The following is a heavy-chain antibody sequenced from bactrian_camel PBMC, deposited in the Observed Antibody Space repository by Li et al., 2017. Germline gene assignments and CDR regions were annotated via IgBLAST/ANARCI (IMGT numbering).Heavy chain of an antibody. Sequence: HVQLVESGGGLVQPGGSTTLSCAGSEFMTGTRYVSWIRQAPGKGLEWVSSVYGDGSGTFYSDSVKGRFTISRDNAKNTVFLQMNNLKTEDTAMYYCAKGRPLDKAWLPRSQGTQVTVS. CDR1: EFMTGTRY. V-gene: IGHV3-2*01. D-gene: IGHD1*01. CDR2: VYGDGSGT. J-gene: IGHJ4*01.